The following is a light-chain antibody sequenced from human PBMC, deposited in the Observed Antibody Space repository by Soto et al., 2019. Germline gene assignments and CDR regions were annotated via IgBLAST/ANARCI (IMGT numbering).Light chain of an antibody. J-gene: IGKJ1*01. V-gene: IGKV3-11*01. CDR3: HQRQSWPRT. CDR1: QYINTR. Sequence: EIVLTKSPATLSSFPGDRVTLSCRASQYINTRLAWYQHRPGQAPRLLIYQTSIRAAGIPARFSASGSGTDFTLTISDVQHEDFALYYCHQRQSWPRTFGQGTKVDI. CDR2: QTS.